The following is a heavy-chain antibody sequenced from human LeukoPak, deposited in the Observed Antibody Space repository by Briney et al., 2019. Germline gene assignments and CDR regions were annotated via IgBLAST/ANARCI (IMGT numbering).Heavy chain of an antibody. Sequence: GGSLRLSCAASGFTLSGNYMAWVRQAPVKGLEWVSVVSGGGTTDYADSVKGRFTISRDDSKNTLYLQMNSLRAEDTAVYYCARAPAGHVLDFWGQGSLVTVSS. CDR2: VSGGGTT. J-gene: IGHJ4*02. D-gene: IGHD6-6*01. V-gene: IGHV3-53*01. CDR3: ARAPAGHVLDF. CDR1: GFTLSGNY.